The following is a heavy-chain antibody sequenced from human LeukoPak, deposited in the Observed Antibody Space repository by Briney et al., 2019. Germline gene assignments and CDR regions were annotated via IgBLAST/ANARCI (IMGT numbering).Heavy chain of an antibody. CDR1: GFTFSSYG. CDR2: IWYDGSNK. D-gene: IGHD4-23*01. V-gene: IGHV3-33*01. J-gene: IGHJ4*02. CDR3: ARAVGVAGFFDY. Sequence: GGSLRLSCAASGFTFSSYGMHWVRQAPGKGLEWVAVIWYDGSNKYYADSVKGRFTISRDNSKNTLCLQMNSLRAEDTAVYYCARAVGVAGFFDYWGQGTLVTVSS.